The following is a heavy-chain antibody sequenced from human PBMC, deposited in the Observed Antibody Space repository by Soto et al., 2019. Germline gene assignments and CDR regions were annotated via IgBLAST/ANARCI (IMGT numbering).Heavy chain of an antibody. CDR2: IYWDDDK. J-gene: IGHJ4*02. V-gene: IGHV2-5*02. CDR3: THTPADTSALDY. CDR1: GFSLSTSGIN. Sequence: QSTLNESGPTLVKPSQTLTLTCTFSGFSLSTSGINVGWIRQPPGKAVEWLAVIYWDDDKRFSPSLKTRLTITNDTSKNQLASTTTKMDPVDPATYYFTHTPADTSALDYWGQGTLVTVSA. D-gene: IGHD3-9*01.